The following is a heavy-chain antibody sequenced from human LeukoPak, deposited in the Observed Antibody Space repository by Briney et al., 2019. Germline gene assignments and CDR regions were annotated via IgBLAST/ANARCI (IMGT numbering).Heavy chain of an antibody. V-gene: IGHV3-21*01. CDR1: GFTFSSYS. CDR2: ISSSSSYI. J-gene: IGHJ3*02. CDR3: ARVFNYYDRAFDI. D-gene: IGHD3-22*01. Sequence: PGGSLRLSCAASGFTFSSYSMNWVRQAPGKGLEWVSSISSSSSYIYYADSVKGRFTISRDNAKNSLYLQMNSLRAEDTAVYYCARVFNYYDRAFDIWGQGTMVTVSS.